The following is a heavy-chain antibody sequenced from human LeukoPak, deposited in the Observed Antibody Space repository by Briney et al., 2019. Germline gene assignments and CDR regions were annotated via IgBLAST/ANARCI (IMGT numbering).Heavy chain of an antibody. CDR1: GGSFSSSSYP. D-gene: IGHD1-26*01. J-gene: IGHJ4*02. Sequence: SETLSLTCTVSGGSFSSSSYPWGWIRQPPGKGLEWIGSIYYSGSTYYNPSLKSRVTISVDTSKNQFSLKLSSVTAADTAVYYCARRVGATTVDYWGQGTLVTVSS. CDR2: IYYSGST. V-gene: IGHV4-39*01. CDR3: ARRVGATTVDY.